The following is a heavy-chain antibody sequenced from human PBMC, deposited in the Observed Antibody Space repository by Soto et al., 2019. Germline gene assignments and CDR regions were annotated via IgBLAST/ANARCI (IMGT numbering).Heavy chain of an antibody. D-gene: IGHD2-15*01. CDR3: ARSQGGSSSLDIYYYSYYGMDV. Sequence: QVQLVQSGAEVKKPGSSVKVSCKAPGGTFSSYAISWVRQAPGQGLEWMGGIIPIFGTANYAQKFQGRVTIIADESTSTGYMELSSLRSEDTAVYYCARSQGGSSSLDIYYYSYYGMDVWGQGTTVTVSS. CDR1: GGTFSSYA. J-gene: IGHJ6*02. CDR2: IIPIFGTA. V-gene: IGHV1-69*01.